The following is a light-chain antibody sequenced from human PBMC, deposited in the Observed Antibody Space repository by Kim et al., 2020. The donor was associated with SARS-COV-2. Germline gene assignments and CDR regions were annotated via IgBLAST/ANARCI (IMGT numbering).Light chain of an antibody. CDR1: QSITSW. CDR2: KTS. V-gene: IGKV1-5*03. CDR3: QQYNSYSGK. J-gene: IGKJ1*01. Sequence: DIQMTQSPSTLSASVGDTVTITCRASQSITSWLAWYQQKPGKAPNLLIYKTSTLESGVPSRFSGSGSGTEFTLTISSLQPDDFATYYCQQYNSYSGKFSQGTKVDIK.